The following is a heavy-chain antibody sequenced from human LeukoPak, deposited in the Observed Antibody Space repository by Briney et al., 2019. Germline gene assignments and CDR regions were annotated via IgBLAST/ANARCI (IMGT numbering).Heavy chain of an antibody. CDR1: GGSISSYY. J-gene: IGHJ5*02. Sequence: SETLSLTCTVSGGSISSYYWSWIRQPPGKGLEWIGYIYYSGSTNYNPSLKSRVTISVDTSKNQFSLKLSSVTAADTAVYYCARKLHRLWWFDPWGQGTLVTVSS. D-gene: IGHD1-7*01. V-gene: IGHV4-59*08. CDR2: IYYSGST. CDR3: ARKLHRLWWFDP.